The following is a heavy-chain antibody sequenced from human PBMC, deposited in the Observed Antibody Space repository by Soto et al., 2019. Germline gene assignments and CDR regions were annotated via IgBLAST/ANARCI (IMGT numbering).Heavy chain of an antibody. CDR1: GGSISSYY. CDR2: IYYSGST. D-gene: IGHD6-19*01. V-gene: IGHV4-59*08. J-gene: IGHJ2*01. Sequence: QVQLQESGPGLVKPSETLSLTCTVSGGSISSYYWSWIRQPPGKGLEWIGYIYYSGSTNYNPSLKSRVTISVDTSKNQFSLKLSSVTAADTAVYYCARNPPTPSIAEADWYFDLWGRGTLVTVSS. CDR3: ARNPPTPSIAEADWYFDL.